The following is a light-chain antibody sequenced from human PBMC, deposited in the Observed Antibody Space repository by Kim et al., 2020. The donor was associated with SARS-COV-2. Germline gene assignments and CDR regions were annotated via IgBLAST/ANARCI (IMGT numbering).Light chain of an antibody. CDR3: NSRDRSGNYVV. V-gene: IGLV3-19*01. CDR1: GRRPHT. J-gene: IGLJ2*01. Sequence: LEQTVRIKSQGDGRRPHTPSWFRQKPGQAPILVFYNKTQRPSGIPDRFSGSTSGDTASLTITVAQAEDEADYYCNSRDRSGNYVVFGGGTQLTVL. CDR2: NKT.